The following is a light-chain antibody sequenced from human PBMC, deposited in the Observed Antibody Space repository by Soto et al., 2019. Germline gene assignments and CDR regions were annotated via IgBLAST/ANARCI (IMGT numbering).Light chain of an antibody. CDR3: QHYGTTPWT. J-gene: IGKJ1*01. CDR2: GAS. V-gene: IGKV3-20*01. CDR1: QSVCSSC. Sequence: EIVLTQSPGTLSLSPGERVTISCRASQSVCSSCLAWYQKKPGHSTKLLIYGASSRATGIPDRFSGSGSGTDFTLTISSLEPEDFAVYYCQHYGTTPWTFGQGTKVVIK.